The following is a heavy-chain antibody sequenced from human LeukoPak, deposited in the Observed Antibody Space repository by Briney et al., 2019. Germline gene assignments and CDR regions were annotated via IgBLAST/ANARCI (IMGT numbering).Heavy chain of an antibody. CDR2: IYYSGST. J-gene: IGHJ6*03. D-gene: IGHD6-6*01. CDR3: ARESRLYYYYMDV. V-gene: IGHV4-39*07. Sequence: SETLSLTCTVSGGSISSSSYYWGWIRQPPGKGLEWIGSIYYSGSTYYNPSLKSRVTISVDTSKNQFSLKLSSVTAADTAVYYCARESRLYYYYMDVWGKGTTVTVSS. CDR1: GGSISSSSYY.